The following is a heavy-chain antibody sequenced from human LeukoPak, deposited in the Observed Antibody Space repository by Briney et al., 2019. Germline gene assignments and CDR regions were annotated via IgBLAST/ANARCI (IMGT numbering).Heavy chain of an antibody. Sequence: SETLSLTCAVSGGSISSSNWWSWVRQPPGKGLEWIGEIYHSGSTNYNPSLKSRVTISVDKSKNQFSLKLSSVTAADTAVYYCARASYYYDSSGYYQTFDYWGQGTLVTVSS. CDR1: GGSISSSNW. CDR3: ARASYYYDSSGYYQTFDY. V-gene: IGHV4-4*02. D-gene: IGHD3-22*01. J-gene: IGHJ4*02. CDR2: IYHSGST.